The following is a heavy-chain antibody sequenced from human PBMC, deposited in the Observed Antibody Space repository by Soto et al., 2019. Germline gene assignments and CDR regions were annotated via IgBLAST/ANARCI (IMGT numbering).Heavy chain of an antibody. V-gene: IGHV1-69*01. D-gene: IGHD6-19*01. Sequence: QVQLVQSGAEVKKPGSSVKVSCKASGRTFSSYAISWLRQAPGQGLEWMGGIIPIVGTANYAQKFQGRVTITADESTSTAYMEVSSLRAEDTAVYYCAVARRAGAGTSVLDPWGQGTLVTVSS. J-gene: IGHJ5*02. CDR1: GRTFSSYA. CDR2: IIPIVGTA. CDR3: AVARRAGAGTSVLDP.